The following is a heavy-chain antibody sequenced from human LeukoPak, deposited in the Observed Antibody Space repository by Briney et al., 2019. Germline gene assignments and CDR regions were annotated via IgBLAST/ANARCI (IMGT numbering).Heavy chain of an antibody. Sequence: PGGSLRLSCSASGFTFSSCAMHWVRQAPGKGLGYVSAISSNGDSTYYADSVKGRFTISRDNSKNTLYLQMSSLRAEDTAVYYCVRSVRVTSHDILIGFDYWGQGTLVTVSS. CDR1: GFTFSSCA. CDR2: ISSNGDST. J-gene: IGHJ4*02. CDR3: VRSVRVTSHDILIGFDY. D-gene: IGHD3-9*01. V-gene: IGHV3-64D*06.